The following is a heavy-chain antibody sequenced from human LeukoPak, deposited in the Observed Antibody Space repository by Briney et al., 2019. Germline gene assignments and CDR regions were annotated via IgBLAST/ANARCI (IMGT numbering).Heavy chain of an antibody. CDR2: INPNSGGT. CDR3: ARDLNSNYVFDY. Sequence: EASVKVSCKASGYTFTGYYMHWVRQAHGQGLEWMGWINPNSGGTNYAQKFQGRVTMTRDTSISTAYMELSRLRSDDTAVYYCARDLNSNYVFDYWGQGTLVTVSS. D-gene: IGHD4-11*01. CDR1: GYTFTGYY. J-gene: IGHJ4*02. V-gene: IGHV1-2*02.